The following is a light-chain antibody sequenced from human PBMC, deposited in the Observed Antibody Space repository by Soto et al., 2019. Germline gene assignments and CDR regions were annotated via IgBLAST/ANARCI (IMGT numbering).Light chain of an antibody. CDR3: QQRSNWPPHT. V-gene: IGKV3-11*01. Sequence: EIVLTQSPATLSLSPGERATLSCRASQSVSSYLAWYQQKPGQAPKLLIYDASNKATGIPARFSGSTSGTDITLTISSLEPEYFAVYYCQQRSNWPPHTFGQGTKLEIK. CDR2: DAS. CDR1: QSVSSY. J-gene: IGKJ2*01.